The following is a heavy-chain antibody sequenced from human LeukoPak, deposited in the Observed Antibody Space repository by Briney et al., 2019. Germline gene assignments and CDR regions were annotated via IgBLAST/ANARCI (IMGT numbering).Heavy chain of an antibody. Sequence: PGGSLRLSCTASGFTFSSYSLNWVRQAPGKGLEWVSSISSSSSYIYYADSVKGRFTISRDNAKNSLYLQMNSLRAEDTAVYYCARESGGYGSGSYYRGEYVWGQGTTVTVSS. CDR1: GFTFSSYS. D-gene: IGHD3-10*01. CDR2: ISSSSSYI. CDR3: ARESGGYGSGSYYRGEYV. V-gene: IGHV3-21*01. J-gene: IGHJ6*02.